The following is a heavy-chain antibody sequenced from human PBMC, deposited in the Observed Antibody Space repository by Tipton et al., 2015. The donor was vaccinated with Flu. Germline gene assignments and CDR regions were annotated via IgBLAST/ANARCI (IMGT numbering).Heavy chain of an antibody. CDR2: IYHSGST. Sequence: TLSLTCAVSGGSISSGGYSWSWIRQPPGKGLEWIGYIYHSGSTYYNPSLKSRVTISVDRSKNQFSLKLSSVTAADTAVYYCARGGLLWFGELSPGYFDYWGQGTLVTASS. J-gene: IGHJ4*02. CDR3: ARGGLLWFGELSPGYFDY. D-gene: IGHD3-10*01. V-gene: IGHV4-30-2*01. CDR1: GGSISSGGYS.